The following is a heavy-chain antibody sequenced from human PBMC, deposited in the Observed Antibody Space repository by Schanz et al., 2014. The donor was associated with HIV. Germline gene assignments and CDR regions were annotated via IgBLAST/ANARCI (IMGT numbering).Heavy chain of an antibody. J-gene: IGHJ4*02. D-gene: IGHD4-17*01. CDR2: ISWNSGSI. CDR3: ARSLSGDYVVSFDY. Sequence: EVQLVESGGGLVQPGRSLRLSCATSGFFLDDYAMHWVRQAPGKGLEWVSGISWNSGSIGYAESVKGRFTISRDNANNSLYLQMNSLRAEDTAVYYCARSLSGDYVVSFDYWGQGTLVTVSS. V-gene: IGHV3-9*01. CDR1: GFFLDDYA.